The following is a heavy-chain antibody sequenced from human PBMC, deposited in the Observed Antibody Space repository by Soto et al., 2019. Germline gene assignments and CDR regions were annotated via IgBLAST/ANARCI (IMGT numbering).Heavy chain of an antibody. CDR1: GSTFSSYA. J-gene: IGHJ4*02. Sequence: GGSLRLSCAASGSTFSSYAMSWVRQAPGKGLEWVSAISGSGGSTYYADSVKGRFTISRDNSKNTLYLQMNSLRAEDTAVYYCAKAVNYYDSSGYTNWGQGTLVTVSS. D-gene: IGHD3-22*01. V-gene: IGHV3-23*01. CDR2: ISGSGGST. CDR3: AKAVNYYDSSGYTN.